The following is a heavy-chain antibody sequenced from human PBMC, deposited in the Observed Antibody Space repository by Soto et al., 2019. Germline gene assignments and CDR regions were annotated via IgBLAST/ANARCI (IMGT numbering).Heavy chain of an antibody. D-gene: IGHD4-17*01. J-gene: IGHJ4*02. CDR1: GFTFSSYG. CDR2: IWYDGSNK. V-gene: IGHV3-33*01. Sequence: QVQLVESGGGVVQPGRSLRLSCAASGFTFSSYGMHWVRQAPGKGLEWVAVIWYDGSNKYYADSVKGRFTISRDNSKNTLYLQMNSLRAEDTAVYYCARGYPIMLNTVTMNYWGQGTLVTVSS. CDR3: ARGYPIMLNTVTMNY.